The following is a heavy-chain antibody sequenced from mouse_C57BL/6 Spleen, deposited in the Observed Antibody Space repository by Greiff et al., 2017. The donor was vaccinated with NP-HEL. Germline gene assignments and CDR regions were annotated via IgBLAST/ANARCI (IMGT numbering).Heavy chain of an antibody. V-gene: IGHV1-50*01. D-gene: IGHD3-2*02. Sequence: QVQLQQPGAELVKPGASVKLSCKASGYTFTSYWMQWVKQRPGQGLEWIGEIDPSDSYTNYNQKFKGKATLTVDTSSSTAYMQLSSLTSEDSAVYYCAREGQLRLPPDYWGQGTTLTVSS. CDR3: AREGQLRLPPDY. CDR1: GYTFTSYW. CDR2: IDPSDSYT. J-gene: IGHJ2*01.